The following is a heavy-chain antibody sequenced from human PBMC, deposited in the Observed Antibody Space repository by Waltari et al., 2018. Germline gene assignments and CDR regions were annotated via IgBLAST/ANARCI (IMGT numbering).Heavy chain of an antibody. D-gene: IGHD3-22*01. J-gene: IGHJ4*02. Sequence: EVQLVESGGGLVQPGGSLRLSCAASGFTFSSYAMSWVRQAPGKGLEWVSAISGSGGSTYYADSVKGRFTSSRDNSKNTLYLQMNSLRAEDTAVYYCAKVLPKVVVIWATLDYWGQGTLVTVSS. CDR3: AKVLPKVVVIWATLDY. CDR1: GFTFSSYA. V-gene: IGHV3-23*04. CDR2: ISGSGGST.